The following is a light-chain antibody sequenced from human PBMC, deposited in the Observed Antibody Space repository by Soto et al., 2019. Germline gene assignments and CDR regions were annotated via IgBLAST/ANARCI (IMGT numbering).Light chain of an antibody. Sequence: EVVLTPSPVTLSLSPGERATLSCRASQSFRGLLAWYQQKPGQAPRLLIYDAYNRATGIPPRFSGSGSGADFTPTISSLEPEDSAATYCQQRHMCTITFGQGTRLEIK. J-gene: IGKJ5*01. CDR2: DAY. CDR1: QSFRGL. V-gene: IGKV3-11*01. CDR3: QQRHMCTIT.